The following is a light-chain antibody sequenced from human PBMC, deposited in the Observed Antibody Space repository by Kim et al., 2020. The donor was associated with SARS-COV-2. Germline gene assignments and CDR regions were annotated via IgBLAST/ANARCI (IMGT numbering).Light chain of an antibody. CDR1: QGISGF. CDR2: DAS. CDR3: LQLNSYPLLFT. Sequence: DIQLTQSPSFLSASVGDRVTITCRASQGISGFLAWYQQKPGQAPRLLIYDASTLRSGVPSRFSGSGSGTEFTLTISTLQPEDFATYYWLQLNSYPLLFTFGPGTKVDIK. J-gene: IGKJ3*01. V-gene: IGKV1-9*01.